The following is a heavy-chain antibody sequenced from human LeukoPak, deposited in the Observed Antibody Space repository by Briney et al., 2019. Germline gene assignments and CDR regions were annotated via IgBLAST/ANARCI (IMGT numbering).Heavy chain of an antibody. CDR1: GGSFSGYY. CDR2: INHSGST. V-gene: IGHV4-34*01. D-gene: IGHD3-10*01. CDR3: ARGPHSYDSGGSYNVREFDY. J-gene: IGHJ4*02. Sequence: SETLSLTCAVYGGSFSGYYWSWIRQAPGKGLEWIGEINHSGSTNYNPSLKSRVTISVDTSKNQFSLRLKSVTAADTAVFYCARGPHSYDSGGSYNVREFDYWGQGTLVTVSS.